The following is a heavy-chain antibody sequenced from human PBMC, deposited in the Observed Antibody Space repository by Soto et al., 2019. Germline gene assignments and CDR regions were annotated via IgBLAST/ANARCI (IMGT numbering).Heavy chain of an antibody. CDR2: ISNSGST. V-gene: IGHV4-31*03. D-gene: IGHD3-22*01. J-gene: IGHJ5*02. Sequence: SETLSLTCTVSGGTISSGDSYWSWIRQHPGMGLEWIGYISNSGSTSYNPSLQSRLTISVDTSKNQFSLKLSSVTAADTAVYYCERWHYDESSAYYYVRRDNWFDPWGQGILVTVSS. CDR3: ERWHYDESSAYYYVRRDNWFDP. CDR1: GGTISSGDSY.